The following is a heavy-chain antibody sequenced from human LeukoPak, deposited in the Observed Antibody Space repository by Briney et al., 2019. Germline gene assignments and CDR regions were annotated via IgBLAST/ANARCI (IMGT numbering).Heavy chain of an antibody. CDR1: GFTFSHYA. CDR2: LTDSGDAT. CDR3: ARGYSHNSGGWLDP. Sequence: GGSLGLSCAVSGFTFSHYAMSWVRQAPGTGLEWVGSLTDSGDATYYADSGKGRLTISRDNSNSTLYLHISGLRDEDTAVYYCARGYSHNSGGWLDPWGQGTLVTVSS. V-gene: IGHV3-23*01. J-gene: IGHJ5*02. D-gene: IGHD5-12*01.